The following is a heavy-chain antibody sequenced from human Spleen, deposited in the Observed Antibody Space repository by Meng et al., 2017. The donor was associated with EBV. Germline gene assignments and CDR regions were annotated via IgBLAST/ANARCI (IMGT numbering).Heavy chain of an antibody. CDR3: ASGGWGDY. CDR2: INTNTGSP. D-gene: IGHD6-19*01. J-gene: IGHJ4*02. Sequence: QVQWVQSGFELKKPGASVKVSCKAFGYTLSSHAMNWVRQAPGQGLEWLGWINTNTGSPTYAQGFRGRFLFSLDTSVSTAYLQISSLKAEDTAVYYCASGGWGDYWGQGTLVTVSS. CDR1: GYTLSSHA. V-gene: IGHV7-4-1*02.